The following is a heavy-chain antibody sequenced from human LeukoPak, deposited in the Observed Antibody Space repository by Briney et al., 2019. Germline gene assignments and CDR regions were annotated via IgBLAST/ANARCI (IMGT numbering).Heavy chain of an antibody. V-gene: IGHV4-30-2*01. CDR2: IYHSGIT. D-gene: IGHD2-21*02. J-gene: IGHJ4*02. Sequence: SETLSLTCAVSGGFISSGGHSWSWIRQPPGKGLEWIGYIYHSGITYYNPSLKSRVTISVDRSKNQFSLKLRSVTAADTAVYYCARGLAGGDPFDYWGQGTLVTVSS. CDR1: GGFISSGGHS. CDR3: ARGLAGGDPFDY.